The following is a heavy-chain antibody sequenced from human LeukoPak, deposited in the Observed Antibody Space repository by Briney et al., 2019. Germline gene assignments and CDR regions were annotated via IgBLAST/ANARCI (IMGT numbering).Heavy chain of an antibody. CDR2: IWYDGSNK. D-gene: IGHD2-15*01. V-gene: IGHV3-33*01. J-gene: IGHJ4*02. Sequence: GSLRLSCAASGFTFSSYGMHWVRQAPGKGLEWVAVIWYDGSNKYYADSVKGRFTISRDNSKNTLYLQMNSLRAEDTAVYYCARERCSGGSCYGSNYFDYWGQGTLVTVSS. CDR3: ARERCSGGSCYGSNYFDY. CDR1: GFTFSSYG.